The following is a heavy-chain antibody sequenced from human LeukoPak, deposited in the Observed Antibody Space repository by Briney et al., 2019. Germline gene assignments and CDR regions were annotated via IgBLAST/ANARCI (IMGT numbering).Heavy chain of an antibody. CDR2: IYYSGST. V-gene: IGHV4-39*01. J-gene: IGHJ4*02. D-gene: IGHD6-19*01. CDR1: GGSISSSSYY. CDR3: ARLERWLVGFDY. Sequence: SETLSLTCTVSGGSISSSSYYWGWIRQPPGKGLEWIGSIYYSGSTYYNPSPKSRVTISVDTSKNQFSLKLSSVTAADTAVYYCARLERWLVGFDYWGQGTLVTVSS.